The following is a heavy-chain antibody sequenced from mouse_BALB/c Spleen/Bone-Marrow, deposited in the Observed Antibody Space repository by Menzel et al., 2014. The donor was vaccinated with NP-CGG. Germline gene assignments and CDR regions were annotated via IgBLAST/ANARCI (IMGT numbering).Heavy chain of an antibody. CDR3: TFLVKEDFAY. CDR2: FYPGNSDT. D-gene: IGHD2-10*02. CDR1: GYSFTSYW. J-gene: IGHJ3*01. Sequence: VQLKESGTVLARPGASAKMSCKASGYSFTSYWMHWVKQRPGQGLEWIGAFYPGNSDTTYNQKFKGKAKLTAVTSASTAYMELSSLTNEDSAVYYCTFLVKEDFAYWGQGTLVTVSA. V-gene: IGHV1-5*01.